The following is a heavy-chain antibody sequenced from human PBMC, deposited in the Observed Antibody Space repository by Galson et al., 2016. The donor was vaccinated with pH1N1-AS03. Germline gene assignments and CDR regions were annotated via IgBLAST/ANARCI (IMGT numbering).Heavy chain of an antibody. Sequence: SLRLSCAVGGFTFSSYAMFWPRQAPGKGLEYVSAISGNGFSTYYANSVKDRFAVSRDNSKNTLYLHMGSLRVEDMAVYYCARGPVSYANYWFPPPDYWGQGALVTVSS. CDR1: GFTFSSYA. CDR2: ISGNGFST. V-gene: IGHV3-64*01. D-gene: IGHD4/OR15-4a*01. J-gene: IGHJ4*02. CDR3: ARGPVSYANYWFPPPDY.